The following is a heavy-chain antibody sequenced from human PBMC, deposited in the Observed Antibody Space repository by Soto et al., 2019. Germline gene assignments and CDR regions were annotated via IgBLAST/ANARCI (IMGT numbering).Heavy chain of an antibody. J-gene: IGHJ4*02. CDR3: ARAGDHYDILTGYYHFDY. V-gene: IGHV4-59*01. D-gene: IGHD3-9*01. CDR1: GGSISSYY. Sequence: PSETLSPTCTVSGGSISSYYWSWIRQPPGKGLEWIGYIYYSGSTNYNPSLKSRVTISVDTSKNQFSLKLSSVTAADTAVYYCARAGDHYDILTGYYHFDYWGQGTLVTVSS. CDR2: IYYSGST.